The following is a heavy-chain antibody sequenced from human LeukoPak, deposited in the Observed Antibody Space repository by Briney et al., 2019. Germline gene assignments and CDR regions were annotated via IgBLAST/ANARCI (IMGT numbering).Heavy chain of an antibody. Sequence: GASVKVSCKASGGTFSSYAISWVRQAPGQGLEWMGGNIPIFGTANYAQKFQGRVTITTDESTSTAYMELSSLRSEDTAVYYCATIGNYYGSGSYYPTFYYYMDVWGKGTTVTVSS. J-gene: IGHJ6*03. D-gene: IGHD3-10*01. CDR3: ATIGNYYGSGSYYPTFYYYMDV. CDR1: GGTFSSYA. CDR2: NIPIFGTA. V-gene: IGHV1-69*05.